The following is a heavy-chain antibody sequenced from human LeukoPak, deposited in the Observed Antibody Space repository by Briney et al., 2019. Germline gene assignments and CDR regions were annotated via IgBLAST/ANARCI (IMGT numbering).Heavy chain of an antibody. V-gene: IGHV3-23*01. D-gene: IGHD5-24*01. J-gene: IGHJ4*02. CDR1: GFTFSSYA. Sequence: GGSLRLSCAASGFTFSSYAMSWVRRAPGKGLEWVSAISGSGGSTYYADSVKGRFTISRDNSKNTLYLQMNSLRAEDTAVYYCAKDRGRDGYNEYWGQGTLVTVSS. CDR3: AKDRGRDGYNEY. CDR2: ISGSGGST.